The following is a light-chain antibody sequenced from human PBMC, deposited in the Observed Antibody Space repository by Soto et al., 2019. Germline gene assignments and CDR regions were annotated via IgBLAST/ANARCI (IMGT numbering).Light chain of an antibody. CDR3: QQYNSYSGT. CDR2: KAS. CDR1: QSIGSW. V-gene: IGKV1-5*03. J-gene: IGKJ1*01. Sequence: DIQMTQSPSTLSASVGDRVIITCRASQSIGSWLAWYQQKPGKAPKLLMYKASSLESGVPSRFSGSGSGTDFTLTISSLQPDDFATYYCQQYNSYSGTFGQGTKVEI.